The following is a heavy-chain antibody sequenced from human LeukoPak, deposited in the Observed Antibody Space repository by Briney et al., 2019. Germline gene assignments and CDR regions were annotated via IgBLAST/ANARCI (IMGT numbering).Heavy chain of an antibody. Sequence: PGGSLRLSCAASGFTFDDYAMHWVRQAPGKGLEWVSLISWDGGSTYYADSVKGRFTISRDNSKNSLYLQMNSLRAEDTALYYCAKVSRRRDGYNWFDYWGQGTLVTVPS. CDR1: GFTFDDYA. V-gene: IGHV3-43D*03. CDR2: ISWDGGST. CDR3: AKVSRRRDGYNWFDY. J-gene: IGHJ4*02. D-gene: IGHD5-24*01.